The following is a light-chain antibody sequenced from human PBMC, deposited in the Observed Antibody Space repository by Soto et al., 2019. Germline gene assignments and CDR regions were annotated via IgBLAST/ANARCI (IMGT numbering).Light chain of an antibody. CDR2: ESS. V-gene: IGKV1-33*01. Sequence: DIQLTQSPSSLSASVGDSVTITCQARHDINNYLNWYQQKVGKAPKLLIYESSILETGVPSRFSGSGSGTEFSFTISSLQPEDFAAYYCQHYDDVPSLTFGGGTKVEIK. J-gene: IGKJ4*01. CDR1: HDINNY. CDR3: QHYDDVPSLT.